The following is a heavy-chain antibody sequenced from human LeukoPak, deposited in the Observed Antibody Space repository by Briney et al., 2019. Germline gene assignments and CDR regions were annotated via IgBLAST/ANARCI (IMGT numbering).Heavy chain of an antibody. CDR3: ARTYGRLYYFDY. CDR2: VSWNGGDT. V-gene: IGHV3-20*04. Sequence: GGSLRLSCAASGFIFDDYGMSWVRQVPGKGLEWVSGVSWNGGDTGYADSVKGRFTISRDNSKNTLYLQMNSLRAEDTAVYYCARTYGRLYYFDYWGQGTLVTVSS. CDR1: GFIFDDYG. J-gene: IGHJ4*02. D-gene: IGHD3-10*01.